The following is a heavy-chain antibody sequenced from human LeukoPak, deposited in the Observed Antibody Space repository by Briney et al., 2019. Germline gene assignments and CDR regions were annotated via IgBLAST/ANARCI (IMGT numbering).Heavy chain of an antibody. V-gene: IGHV3-7*01. D-gene: IGHD6-19*01. Sequence: PGGSLRLSCAASAFTFSNYWMSWVRQAPGKGLERVAHTNQDGSKNYYVDSLKGRFTISRDNAKNSLYLQMNSLRAEDTAVYYCATTVPGYPDDYFDYWGQGTLVTVSS. J-gene: IGHJ4*02. CDR2: TNQDGSKN. CDR1: AFTFSNYW. CDR3: ATTVPGYPDDYFDY.